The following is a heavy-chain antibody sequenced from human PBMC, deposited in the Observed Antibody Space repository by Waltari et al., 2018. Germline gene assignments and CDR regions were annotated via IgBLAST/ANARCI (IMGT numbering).Heavy chain of an antibody. Sequence: QVQLVESGGGVVQPGKSLRLSCAGSGFGFSSFGIHWVSQAAGKGLGWVAIIWFDGSKIDYADSVKGRFTISRDNSRNTVYLQMNSLRPEDSGVYYCARCPDEYNYYYMEVWGRGTTVSVSS. CDR2: IWFDGSKI. J-gene: IGHJ6*03. CDR1: GFGFSSFG. CDR3: ARCPDEYNYYYMEV. V-gene: IGHV3-33*08.